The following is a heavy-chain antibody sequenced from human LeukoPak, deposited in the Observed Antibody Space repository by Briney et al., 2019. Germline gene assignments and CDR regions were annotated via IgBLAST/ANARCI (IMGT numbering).Heavy chain of an antibody. D-gene: IGHD3-9*01. V-gene: IGHV4-34*01. CDR1: GGSFSDYY. CDR3: ARASRWLSFTIYDY. CDR2: INHSGST. Sequence: SETLSLTCAVYGGSFSDYYWTWIRQPPGKGLEWIGEINHSGSTNYNPSLKSRVTISVDRSKNQFSLKLSSVTAADTAVYYCARASRWLSFTIYDYWGQGTLVTVSS. J-gene: IGHJ4*02.